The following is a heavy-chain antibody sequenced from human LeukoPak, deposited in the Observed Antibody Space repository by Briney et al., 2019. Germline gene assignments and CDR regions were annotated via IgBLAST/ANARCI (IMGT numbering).Heavy chain of an antibody. CDR1: GYTFTSYY. D-gene: IGHD2-2*01. CDR2: INPSGGST. J-gene: IGHJ5*02. CDR3: ARTTPHIVVVPAAGWFDP. V-gene: IGHV1-46*01. Sequence: ASRKVSCKASGYTFTSYYMHWVRQAPGQGLEWMGIINPSGGSTSYAQKFQGRVTMTRDTSTSTVYMELSSLRSEDTAVYYCARTTPHIVVVPAAGWFDPWGQGTLVTVSS.